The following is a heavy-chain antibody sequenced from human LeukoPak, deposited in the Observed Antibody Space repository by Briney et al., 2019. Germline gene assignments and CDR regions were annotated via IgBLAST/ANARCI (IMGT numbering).Heavy chain of an antibody. CDR1: GYTFTSYY. CDR3: ARDFMLGDGGYVYYGMDV. D-gene: IGHD5-12*01. CDR2: ISVYNGNT. V-gene: IGHV1-18*04. Sequence: ASVKVSCKASGYTFTSYYMHWVRQAPGQGLEWMGWISVYNGNTNYAQKLQGRVTMTTDTSTSTAYMELRSLRSDDTAVYYCARDFMLGDGGYVYYGMDVWGKGTTVTVSS. J-gene: IGHJ6*04.